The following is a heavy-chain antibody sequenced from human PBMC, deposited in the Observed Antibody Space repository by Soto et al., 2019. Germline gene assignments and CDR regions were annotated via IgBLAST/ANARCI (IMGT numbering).Heavy chain of an antibody. CDR3: ARDLEVDTAMAQAVGGDFDY. J-gene: IGHJ4*02. CDR1: GYTFTSYY. D-gene: IGHD5-18*01. V-gene: IGHV1-46*01. Sequence: ASVKVSCKASGYTFTSYYMHWVRQAPGQGLEWMGIINPSGGSTSYAQKFQGRVTMTRDTSTSTVYMELSSLRSEDTAVYYCARDLEVDTAMAQAVGGDFDYWGQGTLVTVSS. CDR2: INPSGGST.